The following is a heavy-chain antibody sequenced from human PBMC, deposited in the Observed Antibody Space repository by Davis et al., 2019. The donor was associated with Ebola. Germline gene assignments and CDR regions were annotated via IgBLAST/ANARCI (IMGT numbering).Heavy chain of an antibody. CDR1: GGSISSGGYY. V-gene: IGHV4-31*03. CDR2: IYYSGST. Sequence: SETLSLTCTVSGGSISSGGYYWSWIRQHPGKGLEWIGYIYYSGSTYYNPSLKSRVTISVDTSKNQFSLKLSSVTAADTAVYYCASNYIRPGHTSGYCSGGSCIPWVNWFDPWGQGTLVTVSS. J-gene: IGHJ5*02. CDR3: ASNYIRPGHTSGYCSGGSCIPWVNWFDP. D-gene: IGHD2-15*01.